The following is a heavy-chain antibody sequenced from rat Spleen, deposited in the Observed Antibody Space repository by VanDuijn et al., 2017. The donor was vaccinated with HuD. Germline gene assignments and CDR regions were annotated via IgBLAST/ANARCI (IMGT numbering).Heavy chain of an antibody. D-gene: IGHD5-1*01. CDR3: ATTPGRPFDY. CDR2: ITPSGVST. Sequence: EVQLVESGGGLVQPGRSLKLSCAASGFTFSNYDMAWVRQAPGKGLEWVASITPSGVSTYYRDSVKGRFTISRDNAKNTLYLQMDSLRSEDTATYYCATTPGRPFDYWGQGTLVTVSS. V-gene: IGHV5S13*01. CDR1: GFTFSNYD. J-gene: IGHJ3*01.